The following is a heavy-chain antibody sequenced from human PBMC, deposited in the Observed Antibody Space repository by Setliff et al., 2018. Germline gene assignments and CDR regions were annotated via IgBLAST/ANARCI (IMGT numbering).Heavy chain of an antibody. D-gene: IGHD2-2*01. CDR1: GYSISSGHF. CDR2: IFHSGST. J-gene: IGHJ3*02. Sequence: TLSLTCGVSGYSISSGHFWGWIRQPPGKGLEWLGNIFHSGSTYYNPTLNSRVTMSVDTSKNQFSLMLTSVTAADTAVYYCARGRMRGSCSGPSCTYDPFDIWGQGTPVTVSS. CDR3: ARGRMRGSCSGPSCTYDPFDI. V-gene: IGHV4-38-2*01.